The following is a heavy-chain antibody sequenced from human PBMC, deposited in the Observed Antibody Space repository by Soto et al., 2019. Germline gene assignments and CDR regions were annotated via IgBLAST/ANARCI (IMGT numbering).Heavy chain of an antibody. CDR3: ALFGPVDTAMVTLGAFDI. J-gene: IGHJ3*02. D-gene: IGHD5-18*01. V-gene: IGHV4-34*01. CDR1: GGSFSGYY. CDR2: INHSGST. Sequence: QVQLQQWGAGLLKPSETLSLTCAVYGGSFSGYYWSWIRQPPGKGLEWIGEINHSGSTNYNPSLKSRVTISVDTSKNQFSLKLSSVTAADTAVYYCALFGPVDTAMVTLGAFDIWGQGTMVTVSS.